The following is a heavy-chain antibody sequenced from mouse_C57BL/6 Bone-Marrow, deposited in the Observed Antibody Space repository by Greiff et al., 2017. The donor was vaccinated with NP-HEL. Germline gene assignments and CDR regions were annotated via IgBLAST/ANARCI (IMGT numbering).Heavy chain of an antibody. V-gene: IGHV1-18*01. Sequence: VQLKESGPELVKPGASVKIPCKASGYTFTDYNMDWVKQSHGKSLEWIGDINPNNGGTIYNQKFKGKATLTVDKSSSTAYMELRSLTSEDTAVYYCARCYSNYEGFAYWGQGTLVTVSA. J-gene: IGHJ3*01. CDR2: INPNNGGT. D-gene: IGHD2-5*01. CDR1: GYTFTDYN. CDR3: ARCYSNYEGFAY.